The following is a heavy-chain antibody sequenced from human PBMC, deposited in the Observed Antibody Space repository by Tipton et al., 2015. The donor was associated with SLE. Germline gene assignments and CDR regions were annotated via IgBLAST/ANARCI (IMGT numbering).Heavy chain of an antibody. V-gene: IGHV4-59*01. CDR3: ARDIGPSIAAAGPSAFDI. CDR2: IYYSGST. J-gene: IGHJ3*02. CDR1: GGSFSGYY. D-gene: IGHD6-13*01. Sequence: GLVKPSETLSLTCAVYGGSFSGYYWSWIRQPPGKGLEWIGYIYYSGSTNYNPSLKSRVTISVDTSKNQSSLKLSSVTAADTAVYYCARDIGPSIAAAGPSAFDIWGQGTMVTVSS.